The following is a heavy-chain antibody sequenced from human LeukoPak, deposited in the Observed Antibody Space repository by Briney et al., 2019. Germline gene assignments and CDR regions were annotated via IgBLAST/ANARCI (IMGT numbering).Heavy chain of an antibody. Sequence: GASVKVSCKASGYTFTSSGISWVRQAPGQGLEWMGWISTHDVNTKYAQKLQGRVTLTTDTSTSTAYMELRGLRSDDTAVYYCATDLGYCSSTTCVTFDYWGQGTLVTVSS. CDR3: ATDLGYCSSTTCVTFDY. CDR2: ISTHDVNT. CDR1: GYTFTSSG. D-gene: IGHD2-2*01. V-gene: IGHV1-18*01. J-gene: IGHJ4*02.